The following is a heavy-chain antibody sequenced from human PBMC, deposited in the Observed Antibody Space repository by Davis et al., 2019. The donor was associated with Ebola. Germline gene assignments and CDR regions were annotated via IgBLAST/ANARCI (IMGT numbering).Heavy chain of an antibody. CDR2: IYYSGST. V-gene: IGHV4-39*01. CDR3: ARQVYWRPYFDY. Sequence: MPSETLSLTCTVSGGSISSYYWGWIRQPPGKGLEWIGSIYYSGSTYYNPSLKSRVTISVDTSKNQFSLKLSSVTAADTAVYYCARQVYWRPYFDYWGQGTLVTVSS. CDR1: GGSISSYY. D-gene: IGHD2-8*01. J-gene: IGHJ4*02.